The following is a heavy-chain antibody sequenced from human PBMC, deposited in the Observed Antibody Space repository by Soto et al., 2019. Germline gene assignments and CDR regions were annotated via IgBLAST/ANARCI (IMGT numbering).Heavy chain of an antibody. Sequence: QITLKESGPTLVKPTQTLTLTCTFSGFSLSTTGVAVGWIRQPPGKALEWLAVLYWDDDKRYSPSLKNRLTVTNDTSKNQVILTMTNMHPADTATYYCAHRPPPGFYGDCHFDYWGQGTLVTVS. CDR1: GFSLSTTGVA. CDR2: LYWDDDK. J-gene: IGHJ4*02. CDR3: AHRPPPGFYGDCHFDY. D-gene: IGHD4-17*01. V-gene: IGHV2-5*02.